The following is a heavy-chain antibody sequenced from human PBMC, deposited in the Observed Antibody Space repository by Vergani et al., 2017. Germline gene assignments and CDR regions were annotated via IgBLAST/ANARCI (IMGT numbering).Heavy chain of an antibody. J-gene: IGHJ6*02. CDR2: IRGDGSNQ. V-gene: IGHV3-30*02. CDR3: AKSLLGIVAGNGMDV. CDR1: GFSFENSG. D-gene: IGHD5-12*01. Sequence: QAQLVESGGGVVQPGGSLRLSCVGSGFSFENSGMHWVRQAPGKGLEWVGLIRGDGSNQYYRDSVKGRFTISRDNSKNTVYLQSNGLRGEDTAIYYCAKSLLGIVAGNGMDVWGQGTTVTVFS.